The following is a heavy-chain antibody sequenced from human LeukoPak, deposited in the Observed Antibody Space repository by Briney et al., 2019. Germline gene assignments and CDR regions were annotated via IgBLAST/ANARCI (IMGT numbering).Heavy chain of an antibody. CDR2: IYYSGST. Sequence: SETLSLTCHVSGGSLSSTNYYWGWLRQPPGKGLEWIGIIYYSGSTYYNPSLKSRATISVDTSKNQFSLNVNSVTAADTAVYYCARLNYDFWSGRDDAFDIWGQGTMVTVSS. J-gene: IGHJ3*02. CDR1: GGSLSSTNYY. CDR3: ARLNYDFWSGRDDAFDI. D-gene: IGHD3-3*01. V-gene: IGHV4-39*01.